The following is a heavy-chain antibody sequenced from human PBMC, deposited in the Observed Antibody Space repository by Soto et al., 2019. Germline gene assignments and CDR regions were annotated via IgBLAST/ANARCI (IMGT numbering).Heavy chain of an antibody. Sequence: GGSLRLSCAASGFTFSSYSMNWVRQAPGKGLEWVSSISSSSSYIYYADSVKGRFTISRDNAKNSLYLQMNSLRAEDTAVYYCARDKTNYYGSSRLDYYYYGMHVWGQGTTVTVSS. CDR3: ARDKTNYYGSSRLDYYYYGMHV. D-gene: IGHD3-10*01. J-gene: IGHJ6*02. CDR1: GFTFSSYS. V-gene: IGHV3-21*01. CDR2: ISSSSSYI.